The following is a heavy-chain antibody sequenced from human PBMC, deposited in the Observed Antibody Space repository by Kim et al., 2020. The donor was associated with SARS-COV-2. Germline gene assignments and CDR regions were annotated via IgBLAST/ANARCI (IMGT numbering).Heavy chain of an antibody. D-gene: IGHD6-19*01. Sequence: GGSLRLSCAPSGFTFSSYEMNWVRQAPGKGLEWVSYISDSGSNTYYADSVKGRFTISRDNAQTSLFLQMNSLRVEDTAVYYCARESVTGTDAFDIWGQGTLVTVSS. CDR3: ARESVTGTDAFDI. CDR1: GFTFSSYE. V-gene: IGHV3-48*03. J-gene: IGHJ3*02. CDR2: ISDSGSNT.